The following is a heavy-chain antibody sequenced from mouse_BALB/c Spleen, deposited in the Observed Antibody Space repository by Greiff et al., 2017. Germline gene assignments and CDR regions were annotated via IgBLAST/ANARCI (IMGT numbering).Heavy chain of an antibody. CDR3: ARSLYGNSFAY. D-gene: IGHD2-10*02. CDR1: GYTFTSYW. CDR2: IFPGTGTT. Sequence: VKLVESGAELVKPGASVKLSCKTSGYTFTSYWIQWVKQRPGQGLGWIGEIFPGTGTTYYNEKFKGKATLTIDTSSSTAYMQLSSLTSEDSAVYFCARSLYGNSFAYWGQGTLVTVSA. J-gene: IGHJ3*01. V-gene: IGHV1S132*01.